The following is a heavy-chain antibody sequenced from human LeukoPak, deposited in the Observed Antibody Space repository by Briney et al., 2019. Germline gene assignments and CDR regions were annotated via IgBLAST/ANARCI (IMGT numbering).Heavy chain of an antibody. D-gene: IGHD4/OR15-4a*01. CDR2: IYYSGST. CDR1: GGSISSGGYS. CDR3: ASLTNWFDP. Sequence: PSQTPSLTCAVSGGSISSGGYSWSWIRQPPGKGLEWIGYIYYSGSTNYNPSLKSRVTISVDTSKNQFSLKLSSVTAADTAVYYCASLTNWFDPWGQGTLVTVSS. J-gene: IGHJ5*02. V-gene: IGHV4-61*08.